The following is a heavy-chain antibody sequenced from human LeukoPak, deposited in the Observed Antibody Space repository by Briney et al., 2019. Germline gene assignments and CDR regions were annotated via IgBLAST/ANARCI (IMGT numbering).Heavy chain of an antibody. Sequence: PGGSLRLSCAASGFTFSSYAMHWVRQAPGKGLEWVAFIRYDGSNKYYADSVKGRFTISRDNSKNTLYLQMNSLRAEDTAVYYCAKGTGKSTLNWFDSWGQGTLVTVSS. CDR3: AKGTGKSTLNWFDS. CDR1: GFTFSSYA. V-gene: IGHV3-30*02. D-gene: IGHD1-1*01. J-gene: IGHJ5*01. CDR2: IRYDGSNK.